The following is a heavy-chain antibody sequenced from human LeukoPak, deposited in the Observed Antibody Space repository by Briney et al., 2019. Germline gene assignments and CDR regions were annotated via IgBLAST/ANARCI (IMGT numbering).Heavy chain of an antibody. CDR2: IYYSGST. J-gene: IGHJ4*02. D-gene: IGHD5-24*01. Sequence: SETLSLTCTVSGGSISSYYWSWIRQPPGKGLEWIGYIYYSGSTNYNPSLKSRVTISVDTSKNQFSLKLSSVTAADTAVYYCARDRVLMQWLQPFDYWGQGTLVTVSS. CDR3: ARDRVLMQWLQPFDY. V-gene: IGHV4-59*01. CDR1: GGSISSYY.